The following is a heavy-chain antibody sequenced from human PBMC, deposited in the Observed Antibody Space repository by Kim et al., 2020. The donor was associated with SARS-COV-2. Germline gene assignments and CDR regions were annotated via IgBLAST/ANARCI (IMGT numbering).Heavy chain of an antibody. CDR3: VKEGGYSGYTYYFDY. D-gene: IGHD5-12*01. V-gene: IGHV3-64D*06. Sequence: GGSLRLSCSASGFTFSSYAMHWVRQAPGKGLEYVSAISSNGAGTYYADSVKGRFTISRDNSKNTLYLQMSSLRTEDTAVYYCVKEGGYSGYTYYFDYWGQGTLVTVSS. CDR2: ISSNGAGT. J-gene: IGHJ4*02. CDR1: GFTFSSYA.